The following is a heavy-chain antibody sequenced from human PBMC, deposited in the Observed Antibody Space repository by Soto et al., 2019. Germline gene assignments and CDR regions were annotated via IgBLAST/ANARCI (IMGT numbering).Heavy chain of an antibody. CDR2: VTSGGSI. J-gene: IGHJ4*02. CDR3: ARRRTCRGAAFCVDY. D-gene: IGHD3-3*02. CDR1: GFTFSAYA. V-gene: IGHV3-23*01. Sequence: EVQLLESGGGLVQPGGSLRLSCAASGFTFSAYAMTWVRQAPEKGLEWVSAVTSGGSIYYADSVKGRFTISRDNSKNTLYLQMNSLRAEDTAVYYCARRRTCRGAAFCVDYWGQGTLVIVSS.